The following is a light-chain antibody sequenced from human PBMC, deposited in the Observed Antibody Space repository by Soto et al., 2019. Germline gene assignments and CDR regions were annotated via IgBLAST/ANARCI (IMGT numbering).Light chain of an antibody. CDR1: QSVSSSY. Sequence: EIMLTQSTGTLSLSPGARATLSCRASQSVSSSYLAWYQQKPGQAPRLLIYGASSRATGIPDRFTCSGSGTDCTLTISSLEPEDFAVYYCQQYGSSPWTFGQGTKVDIK. CDR3: QQYGSSPWT. J-gene: IGKJ1*01. CDR2: GAS. V-gene: IGKV3-20*01.